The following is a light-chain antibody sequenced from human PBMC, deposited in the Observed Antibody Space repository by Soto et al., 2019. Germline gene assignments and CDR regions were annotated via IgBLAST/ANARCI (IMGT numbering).Light chain of an antibody. J-gene: IGLJ1*01. CDR2: SNN. Sequence: QSVLTQPPPASGTPGQRVTISCSGSSSNIASNTVNWYQQLPGTAPKLLIYSNNQRPSGVPDRFSGSKSGTSASLAISGLQSEDEADYYCATWDDRLNEGVFGPGTKV. V-gene: IGLV1-44*01. CDR3: ATWDDRLNEGV. CDR1: SSNIASNT.